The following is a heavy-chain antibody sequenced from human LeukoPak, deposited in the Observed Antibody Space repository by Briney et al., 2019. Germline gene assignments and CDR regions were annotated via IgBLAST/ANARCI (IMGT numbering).Heavy chain of an antibody. V-gene: IGHV1-18*01. CDR1: GYTFTIYG. CDR2: ISAYNGNT. CDR3: ARGISAGYQLLYRYYYYGMDV. J-gene: IGHJ6*02. D-gene: IGHD2-2*02. Sequence: ASVTVSFKASGYTFTIYGISWVRQAPGQGLERMGWISAYNGNTNYAQKLQGRVTMTTDTSTSTAYMELRSLRSDDTAVYYCARGISAGYQLLYRYYYYGMDVWGQGTTVTVSS.